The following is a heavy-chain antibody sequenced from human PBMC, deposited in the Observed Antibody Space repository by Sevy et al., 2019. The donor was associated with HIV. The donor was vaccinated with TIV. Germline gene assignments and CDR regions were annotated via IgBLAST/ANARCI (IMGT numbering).Heavy chain of an antibody. CDR2: ISSSSSTI. Sequence: GGSLRLSCAASGFSFRHHWMHWVRQAPGKGLEWVSYISSSSSTIYYADSVKGRFTISRDNAKNSLYLQMNSLRAEDTAVYYCARDRNEGPSDYWGQGTLVTVSS. CDR3: ARDRNEGPSDY. D-gene: IGHD1-1*01. V-gene: IGHV3-48*01. J-gene: IGHJ4*02. CDR1: GFSFRHHW.